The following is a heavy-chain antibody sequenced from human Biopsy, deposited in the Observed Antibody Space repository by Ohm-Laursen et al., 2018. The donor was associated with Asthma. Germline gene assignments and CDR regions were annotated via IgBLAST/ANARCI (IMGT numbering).Heavy chain of an antibody. Sequence: SLRLSCSASGFTFDDYGMHWVRQAPGKGLEWVSGISWNSGSIGYADSVKGRFTISRDNAKNSLYLQMNSLRVEDTALYYCAKATLGDIGKDYWGQGTLVAVSS. V-gene: IGHV3-9*01. D-gene: IGHD2-21*01. CDR1: GFTFDDYG. CDR2: ISWNSGSI. CDR3: AKATLGDIGKDY. J-gene: IGHJ4*02.